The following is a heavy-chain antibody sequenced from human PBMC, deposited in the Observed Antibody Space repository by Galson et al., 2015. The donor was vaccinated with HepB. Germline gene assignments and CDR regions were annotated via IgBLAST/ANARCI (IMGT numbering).Heavy chain of an antibody. J-gene: IGHJ6*02. CDR3: AREVSSMTIYYYYYGMDV. Sequence: SLRLSCAASGFTFSSYSMNWVRQAPGKGLEWVSSISSSSSYIYYADSVKGRFTISRDNAKNSLYLQMNSLRAEDTAVYYCAREVSSMTIYYYYYGMDVWGQGTTVTVSS. D-gene: IGHD4/OR15-4a*01. V-gene: IGHV3-21*01. CDR1: GFTFSSYS. CDR2: ISSSSSYI.